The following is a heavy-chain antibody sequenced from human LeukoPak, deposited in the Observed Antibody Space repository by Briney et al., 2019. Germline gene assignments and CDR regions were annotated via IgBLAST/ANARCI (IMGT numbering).Heavy chain of an antibody. CDR3: ARGREYTYDLWVY. CDR1: GGSISSTHYC. D-gene: IGHD5-18*01. CDR2: IYYSGST. J-gene: IGHJ4*02. Sequence: SETLSLTCSVSGGSISSTHYCWGWIRQPPGKGLEWIGSIYYSGSTYYNPSLKSRVTISVDTSKNQFSLKLSSVTAADTAVYYCARGREYTYDLWVYWGQGTLVTVSS. V-gene: IGHV4-39*07.